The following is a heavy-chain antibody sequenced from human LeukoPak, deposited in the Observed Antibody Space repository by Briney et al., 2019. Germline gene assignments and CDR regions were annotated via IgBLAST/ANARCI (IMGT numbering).Heavy chain of an antibody. CDR2: IYYSGST. CDR1: GGSISSYY. CDR3: ARGENSIDP. V-gene: IGHV4-59*01. Sequence: SETLSLTSTVSGGSISSYYWSWIRQPPGKGLEWIGYIYYSGSTNYNPSLKSRVTISVDTSKNQFSLKLSSVTAADTAVYYCARGENSIDPWGQGSLVTVSS. J-gene: IGHJ5*02.